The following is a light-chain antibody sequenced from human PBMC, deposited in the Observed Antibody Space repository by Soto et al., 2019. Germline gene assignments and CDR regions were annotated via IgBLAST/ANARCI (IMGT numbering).Light chain of an antibody. CDR1: QSISSY. CDR2: AAS. Sequence: DIQMTQSPSSLSASVGDRVTITCRASQSISSYLNWYQQNPGKAPKLLIYAASSLQSGVPSRFSGSGSGTDFTLTISSLQPVDFATYYCQQSYSTLYTFGQGTKLEIK. V-gene: IGKV1-39*01. CDR3: QQSYSTLYT. J-gene: IGKJ2*01.